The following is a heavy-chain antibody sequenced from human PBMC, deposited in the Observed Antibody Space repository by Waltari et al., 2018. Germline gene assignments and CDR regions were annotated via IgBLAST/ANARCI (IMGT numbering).Heavy chain of an antibody. CDR3: AGDRAIGLFFDY. Sequence: QVQLQESGQGLVKPSGTLSLTCAVSGDSVSGNYWWSWVRQSPGKGLAWSGQVHHSGKTHYNPSIQSRVTISVDSPKRQFSLTLKCVTAADTAVYYCAGDRAIGLFFDYWGRGTLVTVSS. V-gene: IGHV4-4*02. J-gene: IGHJ4*02. CDR1: GDSVSGNYW. CDR2: VHHSGKT. D-gene: IGHD2-2*01.